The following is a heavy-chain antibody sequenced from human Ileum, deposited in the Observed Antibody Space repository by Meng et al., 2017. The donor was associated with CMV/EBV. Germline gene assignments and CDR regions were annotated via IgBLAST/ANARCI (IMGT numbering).Heavy chain of an antibody. V-gene: IGHV3-53*01. CDR3: AGRRHYFDS. D-gene: IGHD1-26*01. Sequence: SLRLSCGVSGFTVSTNYMSWVRQAPGQRLEWVSVIYSGGTTYYADSVKGRFTISKDNSKNTLYLQMNSLRAEDTAVYYCAGRRHYFDSWGQGTLVTVSS. CDR2: IYSGGTT. CDR1: GFTVSTNY. J-gene: IGHJ4*02.